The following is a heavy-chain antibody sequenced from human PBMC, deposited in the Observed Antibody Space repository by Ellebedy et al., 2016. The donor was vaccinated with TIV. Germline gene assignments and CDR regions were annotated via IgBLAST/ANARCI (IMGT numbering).Heavy chain of an antibody. D-gene: IGHD5-18*01. CDR1: GFTFSSYA. J-gene: IGHJ4*02. CDR2: ISSNGGST. V-gene: IGHV3-64*04. Sequence: GESLKISXSASGFTFSSYAMNWVRQAPGKGLEYVSAISSNGGSTYYADSVEGRFTISRDNAKNTLYLQMNSLRAEDTAVYYCARGFEDTAMVDYWGQGTLVTVSS. CDR3: ARGFEDTAMVDY.